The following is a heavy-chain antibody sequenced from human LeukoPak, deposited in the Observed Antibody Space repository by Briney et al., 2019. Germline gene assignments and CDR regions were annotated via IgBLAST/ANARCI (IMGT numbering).Heavy chain of an antibody. V-gene: IGHV4-61*02. D-gene: IGHD5-12*01. CDR3: ARDASLKSGPTDGFDI. J-gene: IGHJ3*02. CDR1: GGSISSGSYY. Sequence: PSETLSLTCTVSGGSISSGSYYWSWIRQPAGKGLEWIGRIYTSGSTNYNPSLKSRVTISVDTSKNQFSLKLSSVTAADTAVYYCARDASLKSGPTDGFDIWGQGTLVTVSS. CDR2: IYTSGST.